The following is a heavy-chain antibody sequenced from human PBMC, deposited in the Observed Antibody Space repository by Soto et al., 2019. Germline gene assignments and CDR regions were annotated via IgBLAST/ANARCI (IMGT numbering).Heavy chain of an antibody. CDR3: ARVMGARTHYAMDV. V-gene: IGHV1-18*01. J-gene: IGHJ6*02. D-gene: IGHD1-26*01. CDR2: ISAYNGNT. CDR1: GYTFTSYG. Sequence: SVKVSCKASGYTFTSYGISWVRQAPGQGLEWMGWISAYNGNTNYAQKLQGRVTMTTDTSTSTAYMELRSLRSDDTAVYYCARVMGARTHYAMDVWGQGTTVTVSS.